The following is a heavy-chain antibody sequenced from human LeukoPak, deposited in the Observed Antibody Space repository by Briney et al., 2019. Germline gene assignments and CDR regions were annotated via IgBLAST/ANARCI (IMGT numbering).Heavy chain of an antibody. J-gene: IGHJ4*02. CDR3: ARETYYDILTGYSGFDY. V-gene: IGHV1-8*03. CDR1: GYTFTSYD. CDR2: MNPNSGNT. D-gene: IGHD3-9*01. Sequence: ASVKVSCKASGYTFTSYDINWARQATGQGLEWMGWMNPNSGNTGYAQKFQGRVTITRNTSISTAYMELSSLRSEDTAVYYCARETYYDILTGYSGFDYWGQGTLVTVSS.